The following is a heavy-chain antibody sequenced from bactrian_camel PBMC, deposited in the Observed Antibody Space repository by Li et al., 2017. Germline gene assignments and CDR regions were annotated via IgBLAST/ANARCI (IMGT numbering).Heavy chain of an antibody. CDR2: VDTDGTT. CDR1: GDIIGRYC. CDR3: ARGGWWYDY. V-gene: IGHV3S55*01. D-gene: IGHD5*01. J-gene: IGHJ4*01. Sequence: HVQLVESGGGLVQVGGSLRLSCVASGDIIGRYCMGWFRQIPDREREGVAFVDTDGTTNYANSVKGRFTISRDNAKNTLDLQMNSLKSEDTALYYCARGGWWYDYWGQGTQVTVS.